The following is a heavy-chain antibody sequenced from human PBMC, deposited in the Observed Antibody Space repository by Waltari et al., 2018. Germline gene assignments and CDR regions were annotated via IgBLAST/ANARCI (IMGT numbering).Heavy chain of an antibody. J-gene: IGHJ5*02. CDR2: LYTSEST. CDR3: ARERITIFRGLLIPYHWFDP. V-gene: IGHV4-4*07. D-gene: IGHD3-10*01. CDR1: GGSISNYY. Sequence: QVQLQESGPGLVKPSETLSLTCTVSGGSISNYYWSWIRQPAGKGLEWIGRLYTSESTHYNPSLKGRVTMSVDTSKNQFSLKLSSVTAAGTAVYYCARERITIFRGLLIPYHWFDPWGQGTLVTVSS.